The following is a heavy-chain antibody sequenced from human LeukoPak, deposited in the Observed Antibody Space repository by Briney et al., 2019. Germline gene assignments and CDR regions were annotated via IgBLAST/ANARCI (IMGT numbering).Heavy chain of an antibody. D-gene: IGHD6-13*01. J-gene: IGHJ5*02. V-gene: IGHV6-1*01. CDR2: TYYRSKWYN. CDR3: ARGAPASAGRWFDP. CDR1: GDSVSINKAA. Sequence: SQTLPLTFAISGDSVSINKAAWNWVRHSPSRGLEWLGRTYYRSKWYNEYGGAVQSRITINPDTSKNQFSLQLNSVTPEDTAVYYCARGAPASAGRWFDPWGHGTLVTVSS.